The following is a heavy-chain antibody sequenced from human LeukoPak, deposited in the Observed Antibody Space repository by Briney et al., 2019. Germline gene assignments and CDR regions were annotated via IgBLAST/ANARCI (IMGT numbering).Heavy chain of an antibody. Sequence: SETLSLTCAVYGGSFSGYYWSWIRQPPGKGLEWIGEINHSGSTNYNPSLKSRVTISVDTSKNQFSLRLSSVTAADTAVYYCAREYCSGGSCYYRKMWWFDPWGQGTLVTVSS. J-gene: IGHJ5*02. D-gene: IGHD2-15*01. CDR2: INHSGST. CDR1: GGSFSGYY. V-gene: IGHV4-34*01. CDR3: AREYCSGGSCYYRKMWWFDP.